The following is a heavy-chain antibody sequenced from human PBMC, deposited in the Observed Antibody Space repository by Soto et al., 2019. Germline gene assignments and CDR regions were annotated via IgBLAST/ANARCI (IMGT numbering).Heavy chain of an antibody. D-gene: IGHD3-3*01. CDR1: GFTFSNYA. V-gene: IGHV3-23*01. CDR2: ISGSGGST. J-gene: IGHJ4*02. CDR3: AKLRXXDFWSGYYY. Sequence: GSLRLSCAVSGFTFSNYAMSWVRQAPGKGLEWVSGISGSGGSTYYADSVKGRFTISRDNSKNTLYVQMNSLRGEDTAVYYCAKLRXXDFWSGYYYWGQGTLVTVSS.